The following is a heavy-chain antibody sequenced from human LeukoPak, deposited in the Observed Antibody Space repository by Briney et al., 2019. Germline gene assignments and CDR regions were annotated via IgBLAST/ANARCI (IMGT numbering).Heavy chain of an antibody. J-gene: IGHJ4*02. Sequence: PGGSLGLSCAASGFTFRNYVIHWVRQAPGKGLEWVAVTSSDLNVKLYADSVKGRFTISRDNSRSTLCLQMNSLRPEETAIYYCAREGYYGSGSPPSLYFDYWGQGTLVTVSS. CDR3: AREGYYGSGSPPSLYFDY. CDR1: GFTFRNYV. V-gene: IGHV3-30-3*01. CDR2: TSSDLNVK. D-gene: IGHD3-10*01.